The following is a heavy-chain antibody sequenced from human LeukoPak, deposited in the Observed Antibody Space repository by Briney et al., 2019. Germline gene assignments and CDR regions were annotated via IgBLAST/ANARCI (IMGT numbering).Heavy chain of an antibody. Sequence: SETLSLTCTVSGGSISSYYWSWIRQPPGRGLEWIGYIYYSGSTSSNPSFKSRLTISLDTSNNQFSLKLSSVTAADTAVYYCARHKHDSSGYAFDYWGQGTLVTVSS. CDR3: ARHKHDSSGYAFDY. D-gene: IGHD3-22*01. CDR1: GGSISSYY. CDR2: IYYSGST. V-gene: IGHV4-59*08. J-gene: IGHJ4*02.